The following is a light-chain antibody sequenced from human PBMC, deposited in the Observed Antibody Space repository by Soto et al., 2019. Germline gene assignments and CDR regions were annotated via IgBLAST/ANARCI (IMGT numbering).Light chain of an antibody. CDR2: DAS. J-gene: IGKJ3*01. CDR1: QSVSSY. CDR3: QQRSSWPPFT. V-gene: IGKV3-11*01. Sequence: EIVLTLSPATLSLSPGERARLSCRARQSVSSYLAWYQQKPGLAPRLLIYDASNRATGNPARFSGSGSGTDFTLTISSLEPEDFAVYYCQQRSSWPPFTLGPGTKVDIK.